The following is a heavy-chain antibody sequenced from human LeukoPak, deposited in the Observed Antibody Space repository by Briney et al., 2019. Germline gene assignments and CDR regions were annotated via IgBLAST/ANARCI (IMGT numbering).Heavy chain of an antibody. V-gene: IGHV1-69*13. J-gene: IGHJ4*02. CDR1: GGTFSRYA. CDR3: ARDSGYSSSWYAIFDY. Sequence: GASVKVSCKASGGTFSRYAISWVRQAPGQGLEWMGGIIPIFGTANYAQKFQGRVTITADESMSTAYMELSSLRSEDTAVYYCARDSGYSSSWYAIFDYWGQGTLVTVSS. D-gene: IGHD6-13*01. CDR2: IIPIFGTA.